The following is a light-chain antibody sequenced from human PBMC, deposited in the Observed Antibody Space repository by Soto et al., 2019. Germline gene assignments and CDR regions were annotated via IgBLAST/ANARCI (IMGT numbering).Light chain of an antibody. CDR3: QQYQKWPLS. V-gene: IGKV3-15*01. CDR2: VAS. Sequence: EIVMTQSPATLSVSPGERATLSCRASQSVYSNLAWYQQKPGQAPRLLIYVASTSATGIPARFSGGGSGTEFSLTISRLQSDYSAVYYCQQYQKWPLSFGGGTKVEIK. CDR1: QSVYSN. J-gene: IGKJ4*01.